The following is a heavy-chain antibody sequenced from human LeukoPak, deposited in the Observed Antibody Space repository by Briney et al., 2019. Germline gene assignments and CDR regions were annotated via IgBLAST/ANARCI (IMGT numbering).Heavy chain of an antibody. CDR2: IRSKAYGGTT. V-gene: IGHV3-49*04. CDR3: AKDPIQLWLPLYYFDY. J-gene: IGHJ4*02. Sequence: GGSLRLSCTASGFTFGDYAMSWVRQAPGKGLEWVGFIRSKAYGGTTEYAASVKGRFTISRDDSKSIAYLQMNSLRAEDTAVYYCAKDPIQLWLPLYYFDYWGQGTLVTVSS. CDR1: GFTFGDYA. D-gene: IGHD5-18*01.